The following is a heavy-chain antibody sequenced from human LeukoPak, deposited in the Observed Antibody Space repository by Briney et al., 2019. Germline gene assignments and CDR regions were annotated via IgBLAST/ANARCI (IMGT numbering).Heavy chain of an antibody. Sequence: PGGSLRLSCAASGFTFSSYDMHWVRQATGKGLEWVSAIGTAGDTYYPGSVKGRFTISRESAKNSLYLQMNSLRAGDTAVYYCARLGYSQTRDAFDIWGQGTMVTVSS. CDR1: GFTFSSYD. J-gene: IGHJ3*02. CDR2: IGTAGDT. CDR3: ARLGYSQTRDAFDI. V-gene: IGHV3-13*01. D-gene: IGHD1-26*01.